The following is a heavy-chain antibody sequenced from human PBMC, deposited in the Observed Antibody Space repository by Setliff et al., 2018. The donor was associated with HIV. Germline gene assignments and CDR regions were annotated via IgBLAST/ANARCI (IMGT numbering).Heavy chain of an antibody. CDR2: ISPDGSLT. J-gene: IGHJ3*02. CDR3: ARDLDYYGPSEAFDI. CDR1: GFIVSNYH. Sequence: QPGGSLRLSCAASGFIVSNYHMHWVRQAPGKGLVWVSRISPDGSLTDYADSVKGRFTTSRDSAKNTVYLQMNSLGAEDTAVYYCARDLDYYGPSEAFDIWGQGTMVT. D-gene: IGHD3-10*01. V-gene: IGHV3-74*01.